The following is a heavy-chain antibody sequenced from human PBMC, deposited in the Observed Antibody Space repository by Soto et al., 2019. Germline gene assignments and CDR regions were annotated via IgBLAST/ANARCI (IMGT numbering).Heavy chain of an antibody. J-gene: IGHJ6*02. CDR3: ARDRLVSEYYYYGMDV. Sequence: ASVKVSFRASGGAFGSYPISWVRQAPGQGLEWMGGIIPIFGTANCAQKFQGRVTITADEATRTAYMELSILRSEDTAVYYWARDRLVSEYYYYGMDVWGQGTTVTV. CDR1: GGAFGSYP. D-gene: IGHD3-10*01. CDR2: IIPIFGTA. V-gene: IGHV1-69*13.